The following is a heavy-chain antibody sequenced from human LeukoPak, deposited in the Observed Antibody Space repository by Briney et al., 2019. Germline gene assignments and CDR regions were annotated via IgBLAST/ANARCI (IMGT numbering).Heavy chain of an antibody. CDR2: IYDSGST. CDR1: GGSISGYY. V-gene: IGHV4-59*01. Sequence: PSETLSLTCTVSGGSISGYYGTWIRQPPGKGLEWIGYIYDSGSTNQNPSLKSRVTISLDTSKNQFSLKLNSVTTADTAVYYCARSRDAYILGHWGQGILVTVSS. J-gene: IGHJ4*02. D-gene: IGHD5-24*01. CDR3: ARSRDAYILGH.